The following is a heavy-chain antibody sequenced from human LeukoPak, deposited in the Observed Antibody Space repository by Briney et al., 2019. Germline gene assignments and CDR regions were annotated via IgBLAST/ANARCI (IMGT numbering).Heavy chain of an antibody. CDR1: GYTFTGYY. Sequence: ASVKVSCKASGYTFTGYYMHWVRQAPGQGLEWMGWINPNSGGTNYAQKFQGRVTMTSDTPLSTAYMELSRMRSDDTAVYDCARSTLREVGYFDYWGQGTLVTVSS. CDR3: ARSTLREVGYFDY. D-gene: IGHD5-12*01. J-gene: IGHJ4*02. V-gene: IGHV1-2*02. CDR2: INPNSGGT.